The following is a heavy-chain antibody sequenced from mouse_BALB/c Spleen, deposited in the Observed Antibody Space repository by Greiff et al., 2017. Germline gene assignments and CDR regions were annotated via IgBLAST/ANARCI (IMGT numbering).Heavy chain of an antibody. CDR2: IDPANGNT. CDR1: GFNIKDTY. D-gene: IGHD2-1*01. V-gene: IGHV14-3*02. J-gene: IGHJ4*01. CDR3: APYGNYDYAMDC. Sequence: EVHLVESGAELVKPGASVKLSCTASGFNIKDTYMHWVKQRPEQGLEWIGRIDPANGNTKYDPKFQGKATITADTSSNTAYLQLSSLTSEDTAVYYCAPYGNYDYAMDCWGQGTSVTVSS.